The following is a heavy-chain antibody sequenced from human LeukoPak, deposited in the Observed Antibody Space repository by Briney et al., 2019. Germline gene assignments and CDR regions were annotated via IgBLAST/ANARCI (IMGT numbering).Heavy chain of an antibody. Sequence: PGGSLRLSCAASGFTVNTNYMSWVRQAPGKGLEWVSLIYSGGSSYYGESVKGRFTISRDNSKNTLYLQMNSLRAEDTAVYYCAREDAVAGTSYLDYWGQGTLVTVSS. V-gene: IGHV3-53*01. CDR1: GFTVNTNY. CDR3: AREDAVAGTSYLDY. CDR2: IYSGGSS. J-gene: IGHJ4*02. D-gene: IGHD6-19*01.